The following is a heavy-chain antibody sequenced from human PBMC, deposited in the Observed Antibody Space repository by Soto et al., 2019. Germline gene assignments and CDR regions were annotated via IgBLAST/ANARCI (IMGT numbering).Heavy chain of an antibody. CDR2: ISSGSSYV. D-gene: IGHD2-2*01. J-gene: IGHJ6*02. CDR1: AFTLSSYT. V-gene: IGHV3-21*01. Sequence: GGSLRLSCAASAFTLSSYTMNWVRQAPGKGLEWVSSISSGSSYVYYTDSVKGRFTISRDNAKNSLYLHMNSLRAEDTAVYYCTNSEGGCSSTSCHSYGMDVWGRGTTVTFSS. CDR3: TNSEGGCSSTSCHSYGMDV.